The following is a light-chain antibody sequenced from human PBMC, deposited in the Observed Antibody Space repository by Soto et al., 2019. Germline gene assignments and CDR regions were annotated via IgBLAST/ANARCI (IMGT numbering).Light chain of an antibody. CDR1: DSNIGSKY. Sequence: QAVVTQPPSASATPGQRVTISCSGSDSNIGSKYVYWYQQLPGTAPKLLMYRNNHRPSGVPDRFSGSKSGTSASLAINGLRSEDEADYYCAAWDSSLGGPAFGGGTKLTVL. V-gene: IGLV1-47*01. CDR2: RNN. CDR3: AAWDSSLGGPA. J-gene: IGLJ2*01.